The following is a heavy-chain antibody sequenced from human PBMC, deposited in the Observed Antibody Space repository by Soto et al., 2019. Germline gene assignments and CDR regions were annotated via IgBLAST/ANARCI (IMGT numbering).Heavy chain of an antibody. Sequence: GGSLRISCAASGFTFSSYAMHWVRQAPGKGLEWVAVISYDGSNKYYADSVKGRFTISRDNSKNTLYLQMNSLRAEDTAVYYCARESYSGWTSFYFDLWGQGTLVTVAS. J-gene: IGHJ4*02. D-gene: IGHD5-12*01. CDR2: ISYDGSNK. CDR1: GFTFSSYA. CDR3: ARESYSGWTSFYFDL. V-gene: IGHV3-30-3*01.